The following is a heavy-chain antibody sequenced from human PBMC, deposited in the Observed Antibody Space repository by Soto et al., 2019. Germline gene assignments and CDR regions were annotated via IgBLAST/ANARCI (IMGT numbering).Heavy chain of an antibody. Sequence: KTSETLSLTCTVSGGSISSYYWSWIRQPPGKGLEWIGYIYYSGSTNYNPSLKSRVTISVDTSKNQFSLKLSSVTAADTAVYYCARHSIHPYNWFDPWGQGTLVTVSS. D-gene: IGHD3-3*01. CDR1: GGSISSYY. J-gene: IGHJ5*02. V-gene: IGHV4-59*08. CDR2: IYYSGST. CDR3: ARHSIHPYNWFDP.